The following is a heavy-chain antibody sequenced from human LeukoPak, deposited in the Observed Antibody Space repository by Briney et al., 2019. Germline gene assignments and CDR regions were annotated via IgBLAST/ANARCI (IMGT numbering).Heavy chain of an antibody. Sequence: SETLSLTCTVSGGSISSYYWSWIRQPPGKGLEWIGYIYYSGSTNYNPSLKSRVTKSVDTSKNQFSLKLSSVTAADTAVYYCARVLSGYDFGSYYYYYMDVWGKGTTVTVSS. CDR2: IYYSGST. CDR1: GGSISSYY. D-gene: IGHD5-12*01. CDR3: ARVLSGYDFGSYYYYYMDV. V-gene: IGHV4-59*01. J-gene: IGHJ6*03.